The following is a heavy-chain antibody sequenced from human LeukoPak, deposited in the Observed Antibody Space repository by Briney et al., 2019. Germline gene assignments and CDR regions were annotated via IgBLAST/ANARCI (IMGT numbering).Heavy chain of an antibody. Sequence: GGSLRLSCAASGFTFSSYGMHWVRQAPGKGLEWVSSISSTRSYIYYADSVKGRFTISRDNAKNSLYLQMNSLRAEDTAVYYCAREVQLERLAFGKEGSAFDYWGQGTLVTVSS. V-gene: IGHV3-21*01. D-gene: IGHD1-1*01. J-gene: IGHJ4*02. CDR1: GFTFSSYG. CDR2: ISSTRSYI. CDR3: AREVQLERLAFGKEGSAFDY.